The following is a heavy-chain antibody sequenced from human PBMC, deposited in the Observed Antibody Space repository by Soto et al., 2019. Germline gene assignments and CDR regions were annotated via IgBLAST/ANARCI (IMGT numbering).Heavy chain of an antibody. CDR1: GFSISTYA. CDR3: AKDKGSSGWYFDL. J-gene: IGHJ4*02. CDR2: ISSDGTNK. D-gene: IGHD6-19*01. V-gene: IGHV3-30*18. Sequence: QVQLVESGGGVVQPGRSLRLSCVASGFSISTYAMHWVRQAPGKGLEWVAVISSDGTNKYYADSVKGRFTIARDNSKNTVYLYINSLGAEDTALFFCAKDKGSSGWYFDLWGQGTLVTVSS.